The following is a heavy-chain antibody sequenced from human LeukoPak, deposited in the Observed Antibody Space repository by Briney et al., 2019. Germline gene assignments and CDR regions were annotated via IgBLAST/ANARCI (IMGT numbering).Heavy chain of an antibody. CDR2: ISSSGSTI. J-gene: IGHJ3*02. D-gene: IGHD1-26*01. CDR1: GFTFSSYE. CDR3: AKLVRFDAFDI. Sequence: PGGSLRLSCAASGFTFSSYEMNWVRQAPGKGLEWVSYISSSGSTIYYADSVKGRFTISRDNAKNSLYLQMNSLRAEDTAVYYCAKLVRFDAFDIWGQGTMVTVSS. V-gene: IGHV3-48*03.